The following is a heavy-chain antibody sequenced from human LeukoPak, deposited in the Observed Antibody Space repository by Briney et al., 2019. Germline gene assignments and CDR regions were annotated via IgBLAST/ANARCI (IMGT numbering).Heavy chain of an antibody. CDR2: IKQDGSEK. CDR1: GIIITSYW. CDR3: ARHSYGYNH. V-gene: IGHV3-7*01. J-gene: IGHJ5*02. Sequence: GGSLRLSCAASGIIITSYWMSWVRQTPGKGLEWVANIKQDGSEKNYVDSVKGRFTIFRDNARNSLYLQMNSLRAEDTAVYYCARHSYGYNHWGQGTLVTVSS. D-gene: IGHD4-17*01.